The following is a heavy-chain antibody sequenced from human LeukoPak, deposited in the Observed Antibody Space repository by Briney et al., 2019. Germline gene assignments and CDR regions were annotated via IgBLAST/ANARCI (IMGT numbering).Heavy chain of an antibody. D-gene: IGHD6-19*01. CDR1: GYTFTSYG. V-gene: IGHV1-69*04. Sequence: ASVKVSCKASGYTFTSYGISWVRQAPGQGLEWMGRIIPILGIANYAQKFQGRVTITADKSTSTAYMELSSLRSEDTAVYYCARESSGWYGDAFDIWGQGTVVTVSS. CDR3: ARESSGWYGDAFDI. CDR2: IIPILGIA. J-gene: IGHJ3*02.